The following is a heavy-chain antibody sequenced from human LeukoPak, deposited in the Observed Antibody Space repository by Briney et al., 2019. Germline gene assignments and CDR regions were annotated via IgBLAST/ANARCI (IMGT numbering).Heavy chain of an antibody. D-gene: IGHD3-22*01. CDR3: ARDSTGSYYYDSSGLVFDY. CDR2: IYYSGST. CDR1: GGSISSGGYY. Sequence: SETLSLTCTVSGGSISSGGYYWSWIRQHPGKGLEWIGYIYYSGSTYYNPSLKSRVTISVDTSKNQFSLKLSSVTAADTAVYYCARDSTGSYYYDSSGLVFDYWGQGTLVTVSP. V-gene: IGHV4-31*03. J-gene: IGHJ4*02.